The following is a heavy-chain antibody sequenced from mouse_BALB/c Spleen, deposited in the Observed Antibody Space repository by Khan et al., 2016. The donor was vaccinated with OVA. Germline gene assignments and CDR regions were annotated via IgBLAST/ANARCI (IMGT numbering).Heavy chain of an antibody. D-gene: IGHD4-1*01. J-gene: IGHJ3*01. CDR1: GFTFSSYS. V-gene: IGHV5-6*01. CDR2: MSSGGDYT. CDR3: ASHLTGSFAY. Sequence: EVKLVESGGDSVKPGGSLKLSCAASGFTFSSYSMSWVRQTPDKRLEWVATMSSGGDYTYYPDSVKGRFTISRDNAKNTLYLQMSSLRSEDTAMYYCASHLTGSFAYWGQGTLGTVSA.